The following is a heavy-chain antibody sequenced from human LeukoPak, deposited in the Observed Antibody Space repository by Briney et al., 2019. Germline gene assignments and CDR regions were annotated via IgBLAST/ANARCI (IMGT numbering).Heavy chain of an antibody. V-gene: IGHV4-4*02. CDR1: GGSISSSNW. J-gene: IGHJ4*02. CDR3: ARDNGRGYSYGSPDY. D-gene: IGHD5-18*01. CDR2: IYHSGST. Sequence: PSETLSLTCAVSGGSISSSNWWSWVRQPPGKGLEWIGEIYHSGSTNYDPSLKSRVTISVDKSKNQFSLKLSSVTAADTAVYYCARDNGRGYSYGSPDYWGQGTLVTVSS.